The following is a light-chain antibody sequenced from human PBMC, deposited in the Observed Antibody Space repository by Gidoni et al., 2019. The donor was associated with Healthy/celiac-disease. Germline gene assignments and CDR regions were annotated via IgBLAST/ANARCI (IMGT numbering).Light chain of an antibody. CDR3: QQYGNSPMYA. CDR1: QSVSSNY. Sequence: EIVLTQSPGTLSLSPGERATLSCRASQSVSSNYLAWYQQKPGQAPRLLIYGASSRATGIPDRFSGSGSATDFTLTISRLEPEDFAVYYCQQYGNSPMYAFXXXTKLEIK. V-gene: IGKV3-20*01. J-gene: IGKJ2*01. CDR2: GAS.